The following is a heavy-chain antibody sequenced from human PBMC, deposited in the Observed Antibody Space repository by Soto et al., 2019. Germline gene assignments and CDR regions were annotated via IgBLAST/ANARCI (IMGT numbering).Heavy chain of an antibody. D-gene: IGHD3-10*01. Sequence: GPEVKRPGASITVSCKTSGDTFANFGLSWVRQAPGQGLEWMGWIATYNNNKNYAQKLQGRLTLTTDTSTSTAYMELESLGYDDTAVYYCAMVVRGVVNWFDPWGQGTLVTVSS. J-gene: IGHJ5*02. V-gene: IGHV1-18*01. CDR3: AMVVRGVVNWFDP. CDR2: IATYNNNK. CDR1: GDTFANFG.